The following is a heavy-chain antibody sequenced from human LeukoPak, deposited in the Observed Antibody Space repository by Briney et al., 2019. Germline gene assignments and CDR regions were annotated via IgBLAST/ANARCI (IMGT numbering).Heavy chain of an antibody. CDR3: TRDLMDYDVSTGLHHYYMDV. V-gene: IGHV3-21*01. CDR1: GFTFSTYS. CDR2: ISSSSYI. D-gene: IGHD3-9*01. J-gene: IGHJ6*02. Sequence: GGSLRLSCAASGFTFSTYSMNWVRQAPGKGLEWVSSISSSSYIYYADSVKGRITISRDNAKNTLYLQMNTLRVEDTAVYYCTRDLMDYDVSTGLHHYYMDVWGQGTTVTVSS.